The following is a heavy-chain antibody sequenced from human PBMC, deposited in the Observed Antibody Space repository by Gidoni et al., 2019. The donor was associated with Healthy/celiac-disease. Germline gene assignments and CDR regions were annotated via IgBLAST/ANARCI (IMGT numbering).Heavy chain of an antibody. V-gene: IGHV3-23*01. CDR1: GFTFSSYA. D-gene: IGHD1-26*01. CDR3: AKDLEGGLNFWELVYYFDY. Sequence: EVQLLASGGGLVQPGGSLRLSCAASGFTFSSYAMSWVRQAPGKGLEWVSAISGSGGSTYYADSVKGRFTISRDNSKNTLYLQMNSLRAEDTAVYYCAKDLEGGLNFWELVYYFDYWGQGTLVTVSS. CDR2: ISGSGGST. J-gene: IGHJ4*02.